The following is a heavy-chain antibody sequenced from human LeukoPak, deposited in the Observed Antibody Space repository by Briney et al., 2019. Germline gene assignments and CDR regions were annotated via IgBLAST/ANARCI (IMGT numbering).Heavy chain of an antibody. CDR3: GRGEGFLDY. CDR2: ITVYNGNT. V-gene: IGHV1-18*01. Sequence: ASVKVSCKTSGYIFINYGISRVRQAPGQGLEWMGRITVYNGNTIYAQNLQGRVTMTTDTSTSTVYMELRSLRSDDTAVYYCGRGEGFLDYWGQGTLVTVSS. CDR1: GYIFINYG. J-gene: IGHJ4*02.